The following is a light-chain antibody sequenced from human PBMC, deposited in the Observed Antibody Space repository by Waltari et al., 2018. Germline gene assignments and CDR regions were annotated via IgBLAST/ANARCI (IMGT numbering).Light chain of an antibody. J-gene: IGLJ1*01. V-gene: IGLV2-14*01. CDR1: SSDVGGSNY. Sequence: QSALTQPASVSGSPGQSIAISCTGTSSDVGGSNYVSWYQQYPGKGPKLLISGVSDRPSGISDRFSGSKSGNTASLTISGLQAEDEADYYCSSYLTINTRVFGPGTKVTVL. CDR2: GVS. CDR3: SSYLTINTRV.